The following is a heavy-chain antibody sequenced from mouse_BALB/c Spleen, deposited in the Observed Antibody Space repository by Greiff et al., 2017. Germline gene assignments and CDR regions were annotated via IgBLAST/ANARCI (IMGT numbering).Heavy chain of an antibody. CDR3: ASTAYFDY. Sequence: QVQLQQSGPELVKPGASVKMSCKASGYTFTSYYIHWVKQRPGQGLEWIGWIYPGDGSTKYNEKFKGKTTLTADKSSSTAYMLLSSLTSEDSAIYFCASTAYFDYWGQGTTLTVSS. V-gene: IGHV1S56*01. CDR2: IYPGDGST. CDR1: GYTFTSYY. J-gene: IGHJ2*01. D-gene: IGHD1-2*01.